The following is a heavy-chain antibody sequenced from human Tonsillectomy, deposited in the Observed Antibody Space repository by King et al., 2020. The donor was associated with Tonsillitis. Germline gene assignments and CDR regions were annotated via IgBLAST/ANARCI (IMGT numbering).Heavy chain of an antibody. CDR2: INPNSGGT. D-gene: IGHD3-10*01. J-gene: IGHJ4*02. Sequence: VQLVESGAEVKKPGASVKVSCTASGYTFTGYFTHWVRQAPGQGLEWMGWINPNSGGTKYAQNFQGRVTMTRDTSTSTAYMQLSRLRSDDTAVYYCARDWPGGSGTSVDSWGQGTLVTVSS. CDR3: ARDWPGGSGTSVDS. V-gene: IGHV1-2*02. CDR1: GYTFTGYF.